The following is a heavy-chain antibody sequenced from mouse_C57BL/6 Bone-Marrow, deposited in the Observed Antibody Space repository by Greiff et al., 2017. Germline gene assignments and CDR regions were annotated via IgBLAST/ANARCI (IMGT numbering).Heavy chain of an antibody. CDR2: IDPENGDT. CDR1: GFNIKDDY. CDR3: TTFSQLRLGFAY. J-gene: IGHJ3*01. Sequence: EVKLVESGAELVRPGASVKLSCTASGFNIKDDYMNWVKQRPEQGLEWIGWIDPENGDTEYDSKFQGKATITADTSSNTAYLQLSSLTSEDTAVYYCTTFSQLRLGFAYWGQGTLVTVSA. D-gene: IGHD3-2*02. V-gene: IGHV14-4*01.